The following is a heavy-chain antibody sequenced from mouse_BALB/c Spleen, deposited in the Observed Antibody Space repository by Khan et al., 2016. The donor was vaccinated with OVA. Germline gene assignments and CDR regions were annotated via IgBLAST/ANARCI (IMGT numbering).Heavy chain of an antibody. Sequence: EVELVESGPGLVKPSQSLSLTCTVTGYSITSDYAWDWLRQFPGNKLEWMGYISYGGSACYNPSLTSRISITRDSSKHQFFLQLNSVTTEDTANYYCARKNYYGYAMDYWGQGTSVTVSS. CDR3: ARKNYYGYAMDY. V-gene: IGHV3-2*02. CDR2: ISYGGSA. CDR1: GYSITSDYA. J-gene: IGHJ4*01. D-gene: IGHD1-1*01.